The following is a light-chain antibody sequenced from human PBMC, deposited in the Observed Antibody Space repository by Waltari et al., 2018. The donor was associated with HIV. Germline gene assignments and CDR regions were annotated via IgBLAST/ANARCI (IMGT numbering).Light chain of an antibody. J-gene: IGLJ2*01. CDR1: SSNLGTNY. V-gene: IGLV1-47*01. Sequence: QSVLTQPPSASGTPGQRVTISCSGSSSNLGTNYVYGYQQLPGTAPKLLIYRNNQRPSGVPDRFSGSKSGTSASLAISGLRSEDEADYYCAAWRDSLSAVVFGGGTKLTVL. CDR2: RNN. CDR3: AAWRDSLSAVV.